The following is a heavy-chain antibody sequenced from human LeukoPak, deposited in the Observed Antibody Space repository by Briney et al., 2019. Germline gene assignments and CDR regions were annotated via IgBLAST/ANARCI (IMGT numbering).Heavy chain of an antibody. CDR2: VIPIFGTA. V-gene: IGHV1-69*05. J-gene: IGHJ5*02. Sequence: GASVKVSCKASGGTFSSYAISWVRQAPGQGLEWMGGVIPIFGTANYAQKFQGRVTITTDESTSTAYMELSSLRSEDTAVYYCASLKVRYYDFWSGSPTRWFDPWGQGTLVTVSS. CDR3: ASLKVRYYDFWSGSPTRWFDP. CDR1: GGTFSSYA. D-gene: IGHD3-3*01.